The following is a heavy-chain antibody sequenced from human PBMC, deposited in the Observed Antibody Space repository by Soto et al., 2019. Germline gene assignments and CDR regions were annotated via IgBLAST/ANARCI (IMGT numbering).Heavy chain of an antibody. V-gene: IGHV4-31*03. CDR1: GGSISGGGSY. Sequence: SETLSLTCTVSGGSISGGGSYWRWIRQRPGKGLEWIGDIYYSGSIYYNPSLKGRVMISSDTSKNQFSLNLSSVTAADTAVYYCARRGSWGGYEIPYYYYMDVWGKGTTVTVSS. D-gene: IGHD3-9*01. J-gene: IGHJ6*03. CDR3: ARRGSWGGYEIPYYYYMDV. CDR2: IYYSGSI.